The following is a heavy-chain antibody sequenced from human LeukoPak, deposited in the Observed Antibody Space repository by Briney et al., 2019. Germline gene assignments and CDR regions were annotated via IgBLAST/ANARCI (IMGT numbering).Heavy chain of an antibody. CDR2: ISGSGGST. Sequence: PGGSLRLSCAASGFTFSSYAMSWVRQAPGKGLEWVSAISGSGGSTYYADSVKGRFTISRDNSENTLYLQMNSLRAEDTAVYYCAKYGGYSYGYPFDYWGQGTLVTVSS. D-gene: IGHD5-18*01. CDR3: AKYGGYSYGYPFDY. CDR1: GFTFSSYA. J-gene: IGHJ4*02. V-gene: IGHV3-23*01.